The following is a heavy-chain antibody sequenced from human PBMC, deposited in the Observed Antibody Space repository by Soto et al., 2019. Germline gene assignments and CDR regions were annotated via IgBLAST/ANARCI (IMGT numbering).Heavy chain of an antibody. Sequence: QVQLQESGPGLVKPSETLSLTCTVSGGSINNYYRSWIRQPPGKGLEWIGYIYYSGSTNYNPSLKSRVTISVDTSKNQCSLKLSSVTAADTAVYYCARRYGGNFDYWGQGTLVTVSS. CDR1: GGSINNYY. CDR2: IYYSGST. V-gene: IGHV4-59*01. D-gene: IGHD1-26*01. CDR3: ARRYGGNFDY. J-gene: IGHJ4*02.